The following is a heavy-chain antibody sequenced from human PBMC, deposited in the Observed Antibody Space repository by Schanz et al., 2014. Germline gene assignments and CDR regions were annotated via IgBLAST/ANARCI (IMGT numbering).Heavy chain of an antibody. CDR1: GFTFTTYA. CDR2: ISPTGSST. Sequence: DVQLLESGGGLVQPGESLRLSCAASGFTFTTYAMTWVRQAPGKGLEWVSNISPTGSSTYYADSVKGRFTISRDNSKNTLYLQMNSLRAEDTAIYFCATVGSETYSIYWYFDLWGRGTLVTVSS. CDR3: ATVGSETYSIYWYFDL. V-gene: IGHV3-23*01. D-gene: IGHD3-10*01. J-gene: IGHJ2*01.